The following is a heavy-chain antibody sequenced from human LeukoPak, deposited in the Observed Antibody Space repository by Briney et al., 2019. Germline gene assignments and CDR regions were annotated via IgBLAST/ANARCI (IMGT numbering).Heavy chain of an antibody. J-gene: IGHJ6*02. CDR3: ARVSSGTLRYYYGMDV. CDR1: GYTFTSYG. CDR2: ISAYNGNT. V-gene: IGHV1-18*01. Sequence: ASVKVSCKASGYTFTSYGISWVRQAPGQGLEWIGWISAYNGNTNYAQKLQGRVTMTTDTSTSTAYMELRSLRSDDTAVYYCARVSSGTLRYYYGMDVWGQGTTVTVSS. D-gene: IGHD6-25*01.